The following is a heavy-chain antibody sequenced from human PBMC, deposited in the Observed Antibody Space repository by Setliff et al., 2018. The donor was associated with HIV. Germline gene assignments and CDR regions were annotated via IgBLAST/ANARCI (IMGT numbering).Heavy chain of an antibody. CDR2: IHSSGTT. CDR1: GGSFSSTTYS. D-gene: IGHD3-22*01. CDR3: AREGDSSGYYTGVFFDY. Sequence: SETLSLTCTVSGGSFSSTTYSWGWIRQPPGMGLEWIGTIHSSGTTDYNPSLKSRVAMSVDTSRSQFSLNVSSVTATDTAVYFCAREGDSSGYYTGVFFDYWGQGTQVTVSS. V-gene: IGHV4-39*02. J-gene: IGHJ4*02.